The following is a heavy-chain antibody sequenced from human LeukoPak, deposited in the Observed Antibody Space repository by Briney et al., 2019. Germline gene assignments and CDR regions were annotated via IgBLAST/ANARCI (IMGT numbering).Heavy chain of an antibody. D-gene: IGHD4-17*01. Sequence: PGGSLRLSCAASGFIFTNYAMSWVRQAPGKGLEWVSGITGSDGRTYYADSVKGRFTISRDNSENTLYLQMNSLRAEDTAVYYCARGDYGDYVPTYYFYGMDVWGQGTTVTVSS. CDR2: ITGSDGRT. V-gene: IGHV3-23*01. CDR1: GFIFTNYA. CDR3: ARGDYGDYVPTYYFYGMDV. J-gene: IGHJ6*02.